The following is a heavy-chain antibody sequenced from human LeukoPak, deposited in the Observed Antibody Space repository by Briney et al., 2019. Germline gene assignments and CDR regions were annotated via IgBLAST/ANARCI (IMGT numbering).Heavy chain of an antibody. CDR3: ARGGCGDQQFDY. V-gene: IGHV3-21*01. D-gene: IGHD4-17*01. CDR1: GFTYTTYS. J-gene: IGHJ4*02. Sequence: GGSLRLSCAASGFTYTTYSMNWVRQAPGKGLEWVASISSGSRYIYYADLVKGRFTISRDNAKNSLFLQMNSLTVEDTAVYYCARGGCGDQQFDYWGQGTLVTVSS. CDR2: ISSGSRYI.